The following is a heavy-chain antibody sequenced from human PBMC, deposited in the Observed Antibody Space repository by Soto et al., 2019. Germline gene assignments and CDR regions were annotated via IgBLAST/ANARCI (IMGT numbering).Heavy chain of an antibody. CDR1: NYMFRSYG. CDR3: ARDGGYGAGSYFDY. Sequence: QVQLVQSGAEVKRPGASVKVSCKAYNYMFRSYGVSWVRQAPGQGLEWMGWISAFSGNTNYPQNFQGRITMTTDTSTGTAYMELRTLRSDDSALYYCARDGGYGAGSYFDYWGQGTLVTVSS. CDR2: ISAFSGNT. D-gene: IGHD3-10*01. V-gene: IGHV1-18*01. J-gene: IGHJ4*02.